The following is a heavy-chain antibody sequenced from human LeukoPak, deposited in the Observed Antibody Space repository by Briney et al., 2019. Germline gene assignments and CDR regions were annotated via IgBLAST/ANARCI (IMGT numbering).Heavy chain of an antibody. Sequence: PGGSLRLSCAASVLTFSGTGMHWVRQAPGKGLEGVTFIRYDGSNKYYTDSVKGRFTISRDNSKNTLYLQMDSLRAEDTAVYYCARDYDFWSGYYSPTRGYFGYWGQGTLVTV. V-gene: IGHV3-30*02. CDR3: ARDYDFWSGYYSPTRGYFGY. CDR1: VLTFSGTG. CDR2: IRYDGSNK. D-gene: IGHD3-3*01. J-gene: IGHJ4*02.